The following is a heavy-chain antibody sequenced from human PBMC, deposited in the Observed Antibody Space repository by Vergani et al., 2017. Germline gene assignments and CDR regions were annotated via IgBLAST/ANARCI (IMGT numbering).Heavy chain of an antibody. V-gene: IGHV3-23*01. CDR3: ARAVEMTTITYWYFDL. CDR1: GFTFSSYD. Sequence: EVQVLESGGGLVQPGGSLRLSCAASGFTFSSYDMTWVRQAPGKGLEWVSTISDTGGSTYYADSVTGRFTISRDNSKNTVYLQMNSRRADDTAIYYCARAVEMTTITYWYFDLWGRGTLVTGSS. J-gene: IGHJ2*01. CDR2: ISDTGGST. D-gene: IGHD5-24*01.